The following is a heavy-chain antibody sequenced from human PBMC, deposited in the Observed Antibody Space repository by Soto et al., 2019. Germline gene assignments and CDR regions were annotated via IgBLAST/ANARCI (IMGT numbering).Heavy chain of an antibody. CDR3: ARAYYDFWSGYLNWFDP. CDR1: GGSISSSY. D-gene: IGHD3-3*01. J-gene: IGHJ5*02. V-gene: IGHV4-59*01. Sequence: SETLSLTCTVSGGSISSSYWSWIRQPPGKGLEWIGYIYYSGSTNYNPSLKSRVTISVDTSKNQFSLKLSSVAAADTAVYYCARAYYDFWSGYLNWFDPWGQGTLVTVS. CDR2: IYYSGST.